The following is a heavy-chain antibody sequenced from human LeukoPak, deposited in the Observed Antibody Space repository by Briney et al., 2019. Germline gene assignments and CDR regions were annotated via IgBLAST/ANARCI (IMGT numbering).Heavy chain of an antibody. D-gene: IGHD1-26*01. CDR3: AREARATPDF. CDR2: ITNSGDFV. CDR1: GFRFSGHY. V-gene: IGHV3-11*01. J-gene: IGHJ4*02. Sequence: PGGSLRLSCAASGFRFSGHYMSWIRQAPGKGLEWISYITNSGDFVNYADSVKGRFTISRDNAKNSLYLQMNSLRAEDTAVYHCAREARATPDFWGQGTVVTVSS.